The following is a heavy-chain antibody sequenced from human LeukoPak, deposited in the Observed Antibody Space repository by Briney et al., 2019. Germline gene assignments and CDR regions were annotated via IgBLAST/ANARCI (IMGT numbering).Heavy chain of an antibody. CDR3: ARVDAVGYCSGTSCYTLFDY. D-gene: IGHD2-2*02. CDR1: VYTVTSYG. Sequence: GASVKVSCNSSVYTVTSYGICWVRQAPRPGLEWMGWISAYKGNTNNAQQPQSSDTITTNTSTSTAYMELRSLRSDDTAVYYCARVDAVGYCSGTSCYTLFDYGGQRTLIAAS. V-gene: IGHV1-18*01. CDR2: ISAYKGNT. J-gene: IGHJ4*02.